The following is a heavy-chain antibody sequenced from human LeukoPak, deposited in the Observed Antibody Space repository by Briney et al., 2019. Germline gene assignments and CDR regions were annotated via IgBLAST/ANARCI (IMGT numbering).Heavy chain of an antibody. Sequence: PGGSLRLSCAASGFTFIDYDMHWVRQVIGKGLEWVSAIGIRGVTHYSGSVKGRFTISREIAESSLYLQMNSLRAEDTAVYYCARGGIQVSGIDEFDYWGQGTLVTVSS. CDR1: GFTFIDYD. CDR3: ARGGIQVSGIDEFDY. CDR2: IGIRGVT. D-gene: IGHD6-19*01. V-gene: IGHV3-13*01. J-gene: IGHJ4*02.